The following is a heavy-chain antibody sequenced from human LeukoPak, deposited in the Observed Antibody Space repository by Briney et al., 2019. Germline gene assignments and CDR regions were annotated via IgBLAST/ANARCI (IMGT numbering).Heavy chain of an antibody. Sequence: PGESLKISCKGSGYSFTSYWIGWVRQMPGKGLEWMGIIYPGDSDTRYSPSFQGQVTISAGKSISTAYLQWSSLKASDTAMYYCARRNDFWSGYYTGAFDYWGQGTPVTVSS. CDR3: ARRNDFWSGYYTGAFDY. CDR1: GYSFTSYW. CDR2: IYPGDSDT. V-gene: IGHV5-51*01. J-gene: IGHJ4*02. D-gene: IGHD3-3*01.